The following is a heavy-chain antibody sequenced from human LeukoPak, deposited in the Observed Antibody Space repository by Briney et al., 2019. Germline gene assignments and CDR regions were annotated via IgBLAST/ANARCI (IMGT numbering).Heavy chain of an antibody. CDR1: GGSISSYY. D-gene: IGHD3-22*01. V-gene: IGHV4-59*01. Sequence: PSETLSLTCTVSGGSISSYYWSWIRQPPGKGLEWIGYINYCGSTNYNPSLKSRVTISVDTSKNQFSLKLSSVTAADTAVYYCARGVYEYPYYYDSSGYYYFDYWGQGTLVTVSS. CDR3: ARGVYEYPYYYDSSGYYYFDY. J-gene: IGHJ4*02. CDR2: INYCGST.